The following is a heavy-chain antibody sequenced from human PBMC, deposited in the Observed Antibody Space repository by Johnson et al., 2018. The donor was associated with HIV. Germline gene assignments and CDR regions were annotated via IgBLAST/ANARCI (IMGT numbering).Heavy chain of an antibody. J-gene: IGHJ3*02. CDR3: TTDRGSSWYPPDAFDI. CDR2: ISSGGSVR. D-gene: IGHD6-13*01. V-gene: IGHV3-11*01. CDR1: GFTFSDYY. Sequence: QVQLVESGGGLVKPGGSLRLSCAASGFTFSDYYMNWIRQAPGKGLEWLSNISSGGSVRYYADSVKGRFTISRDNAKNSLYLQMNSLKTEDTAVYYCTTDRGSSWYPPDAFDIWGQGTMVTVSS.